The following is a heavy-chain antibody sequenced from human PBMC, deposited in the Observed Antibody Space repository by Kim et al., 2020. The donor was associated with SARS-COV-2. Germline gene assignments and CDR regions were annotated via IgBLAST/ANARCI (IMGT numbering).Heavy chain of an antibody. CDR1: GGSVSSDC. CDR3: ASGCVIAVAGAFLPYYYY. Sequence: SETLSLTCAVYGGSVSSDCWSWSRHPQGKGMGWVWISNHNGSANYNPNLKSRVTITVDTSTNKFSLTLRSVTAADTAAYYCASGCVIAVAGAFLPYYYY. J-gene: IGHJ6*03. CDR2: SNHNGSA. V-gene: IGHV4-34*01. D-gene: IGHD6-19*01.